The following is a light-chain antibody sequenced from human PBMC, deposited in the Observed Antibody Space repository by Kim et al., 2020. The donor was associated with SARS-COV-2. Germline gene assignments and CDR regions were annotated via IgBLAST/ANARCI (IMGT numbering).Light chain of an antibody. J-gene: IGLJ3*02. V-gene: IGLV1-51*01. CDR2: DND. CDR1: DSNIGTNY. CDR3: GAWERRLNVEL. Sequence: QSVLTQPPSVSAAPGQRITISCFGSDSNIGTNYVARYQQFPGRAPKLLIYDNDQRPSGVPDRFSGSKSGTSATLAITGLQPGDDADYYCGAWERRLNVELFGGGTQLTVL.